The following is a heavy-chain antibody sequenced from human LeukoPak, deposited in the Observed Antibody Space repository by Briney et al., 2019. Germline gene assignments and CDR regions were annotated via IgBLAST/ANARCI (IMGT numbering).Heavy chain of an antibody. CDR2: IYYSGST. CDR3: ARYGEYCSSTSCYGSAWFDP. Sequence: SETLSLTCTVSGGSISSYYWSWIRQPPGKGLEWIGYIYYSGSTNYNPSLKSRATISVDTSKNQFSLKLSSVTAADTAVYYCARYGEYCSSTSCYGSAWFDPWGQGTLVTVSS. D-gene: IGHD2-2*01. J-gene: IGHJ5*02. V-gene: IGHV4-59*01. CDR1: GGSISSYY.